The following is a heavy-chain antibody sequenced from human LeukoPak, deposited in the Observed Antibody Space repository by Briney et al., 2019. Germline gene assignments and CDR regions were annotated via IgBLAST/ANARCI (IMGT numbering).Heavy chain of an antibody. V-gene: IGHV3-23*01. Sequence: GGSLRLSCAASGFTFSSYAMGWVRQAPGKGLEWVSAISGSGGSTYYADSVKGRFTISRDNSKNTLYLQMNSLRAEDTAVYYCAKAASGWTPLSYYFDYWGQGTLVTVSS. CDR1: GFTFSSYA. J-gene: IGHJ4*02. CDR2: ISGSGGST. D-gene: IGHD6-19*01. CDR3: AKAASGWTPLSYYFDY.